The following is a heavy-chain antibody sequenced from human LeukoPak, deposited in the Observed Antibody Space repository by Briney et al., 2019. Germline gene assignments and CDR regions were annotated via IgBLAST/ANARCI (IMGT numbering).Heavy chain of an antibody. Sequence: SGTLSLTCAVYGGSFSGYYWSWIRQPPGKGLEWIGEINHSGSTNYNPSLKSRVTISVDTSKNQFSLKLSSVTAADTAVYYCARGQVRYPKDFDYWGQGTLVTVSS. CDR3: ARGQVRYPKDFDY. V-gene: IGHV4-34*01. CDR2: INHSGST. D-gene: IGHD3-9*01. J-gene: IGHJ4*02. CDR1: GGSFSGYY.